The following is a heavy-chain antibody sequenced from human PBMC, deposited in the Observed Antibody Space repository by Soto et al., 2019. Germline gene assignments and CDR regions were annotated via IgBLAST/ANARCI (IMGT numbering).Heavy chain of an antibody. J-gene: IGHJ6*02. V-gene: IGHV4-31*02. CDR2: NYYSGIT. D-gene: IGHD6-6*01. CDR3: ARGSSIAGLYYGMDV. Sequence: WTWIRQHPGKGREWIGYNYYSGITYYNPSLKSRVTISLDTSKNQFSLKLSSVTDADTAVYYCARGSSIAGLYYGMDVWGQGTTVTVSS.